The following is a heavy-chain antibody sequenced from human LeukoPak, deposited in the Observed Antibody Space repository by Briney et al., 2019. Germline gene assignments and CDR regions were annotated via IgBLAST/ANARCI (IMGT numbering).Heavy chain of an antibody. CDR3: ATVRSSSWYSLPQDAFDI. Sequence: ASVKVSCKVSGYTLTELSMHWARQAPGKGLEWMGGFDPEDGETIYAQKFQGRVTMTEDTSTDTAYMELSSLRSEDTAVYYCATVRSSSWYSLPQDAFDIWGQGTMVTVSS. J-gene: IGHJ3*02. CDR2: FDPEDGET. V-gene: IGHV1-24*01. CDR1: GYTLTELS. D-gene: IGHD6-13*01.